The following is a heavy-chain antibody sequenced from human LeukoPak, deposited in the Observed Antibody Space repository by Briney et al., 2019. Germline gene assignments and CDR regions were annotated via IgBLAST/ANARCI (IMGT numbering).Heavy chain of an antibody. CDR2: INPSGGST. CDR3: ARDHGHRYDFWSGYYSTPLDY. D-gene: IGHD3-3*01. J-gene: IGHJ4*02. CDR1: GYTFTSYY. V-gene: IGHV1-46*01. Sequence: AASVKVSCKASGYTFTSYYMHWVRQAPGQGLEWMGIINPSGGSTSYAQKFQGRVTMTRDTSTSTVYMELSSLRSEDTAVYYCARDHGHRYDFWSGYYSTPLDYWGQGTLVTVSS.